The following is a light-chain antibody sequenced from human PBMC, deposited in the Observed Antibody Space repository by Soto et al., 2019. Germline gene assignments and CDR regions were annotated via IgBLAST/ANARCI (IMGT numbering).Light chain of an antibody. J-gene: IGKJ1*01. Sequence: DIQMTQSPSTLSASVGDRVTITCRASQSISSWLAWYQQKPGKAPKLLIYDASSLESGVPSRFSGSGSGTDFTLTIYNLQPDDVATYYCQQWSLYSWTFGQGTKVDIK. V-gene: IGKV1-5*01. CDR3: QQWSLYSWT. CDR1: QSISSW. CDR2: DAS.